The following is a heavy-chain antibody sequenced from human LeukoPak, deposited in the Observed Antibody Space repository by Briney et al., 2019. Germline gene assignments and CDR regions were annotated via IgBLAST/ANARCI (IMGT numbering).Heavy chain of an antibody. V-gene: IGHV3-30*04. Sequence: GRSLGLSCVASGFTFSSYAMHWVRQAPGKGLEWVAVISYDGSNKYYADSVKGRFTISRDNSKNTLYLQMNSLRAEDTAVYYCARAHQYCSSTSCYAGFDYWGQGTLVTVSS. CDR1: GFTFSSYA. J-gene: IGHJ4*02. CDR2: ISYDGSNK. CDR3: ARAHQYCSSTSCYAGFDY. D-gene: IGHD2-2*01.